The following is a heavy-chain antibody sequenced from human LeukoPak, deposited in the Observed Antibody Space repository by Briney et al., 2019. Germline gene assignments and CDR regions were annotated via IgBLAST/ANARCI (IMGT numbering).Heavy chain of an antibody. V-gene: IGHV4-34*01. CDR1: GGSFSGYY. J-gene: IGHJ5*01. Sequence: SETLSLTCAVYGGSFSGYYWSWIRQPPGKGLEWIGEINHSGSTNYNPSLKSRVTISVDTSKNQFSLKLSSVTAADTAVYYCARALSGEIAAAGRNWFDSWGQGTLVTVSS. D-gene: IGHD6-13*01. CDR3: ARALSGEIAAAGRNWFDS. CDR2: INHSGST.